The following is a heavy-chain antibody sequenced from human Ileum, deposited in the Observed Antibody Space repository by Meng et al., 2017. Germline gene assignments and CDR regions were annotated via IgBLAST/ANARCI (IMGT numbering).Heavy chain of an antibody. Sequence: QPHGSGPGLVKPSQTLSLTCSVSGGSNRSDNYFWSWIRQVPGKGLEWIAYIHHNGGAYYNPSLKSRVTISVDTSKNQFSLSLISVTAADTAVYFCAREVNIAADSDGFDIWGLGTMVTVSS. CDR2: IHHNGGA. D-gene: IGHD6-6*01. CDR1: GGSNRSDNYF. V-gene: IGHV4-31*03. CDR3: AREVNIAADSDGFDI. J-gene: IGHJ3*02.